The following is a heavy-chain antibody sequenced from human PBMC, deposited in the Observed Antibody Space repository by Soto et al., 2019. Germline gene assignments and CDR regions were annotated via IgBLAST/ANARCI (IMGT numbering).Heavy chain of an antibody. J-gene: IGHJ6*02. V-gene: IGHV4-31*03. CDR2: IYYSGNT. D-gene: IGHD5-18*01. CDR1: GGSIRSGGYY. CDR3: ARDRLMATAGTARHYFGLDV. Sequence: SETLSLTCTVSGGSIRSGGYYWSWVRQNPRRGLEWIGNIYYSGNTYYNPSLKSRLTISVDTSKNQSSLNLSSVTAADTAVYYYARDRLMATAGTARHYFGLDVWGQGTTVTVSS.